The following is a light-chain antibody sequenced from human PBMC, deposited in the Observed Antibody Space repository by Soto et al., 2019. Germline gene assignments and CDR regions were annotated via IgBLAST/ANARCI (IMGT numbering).Light chain of an antibody. CDR3: QQYGSSGT. V-gene: IGKV3-20*01. CDR2: VAS. CDR1: QSVSNNY. J-gene: IGKJ1*01. Sequence: ETVLTQSPGTLSLSPGDRATISCRASQSVSNNYLAWYQQKPGQAPRLLIYVASNRATGIPDRFSGSGSGTDFTLTIRRLEPEDFAVYYCQQYGSSGTFGQGTKVDIK.